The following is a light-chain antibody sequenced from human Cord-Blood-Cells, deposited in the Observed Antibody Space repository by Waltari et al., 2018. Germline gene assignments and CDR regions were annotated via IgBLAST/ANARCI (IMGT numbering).Light chain of an antibody. J-gene: IGLJ3*02. CDR2: EGR. CDR1: SSDVGSYNL. Sequence: QSALTQPASVSGSPGQSITISCTGTSSDVGSYNLVSWYQQHPGKAPKLMIYEGRKRPSGVSNRFSGSKSGKTASLTISGLQAEDEADYYCCSYAGSSTWVFGGGTKLTIL. CDR3: CSYAGSSTWV. V-gene: IGLV2-23*01.